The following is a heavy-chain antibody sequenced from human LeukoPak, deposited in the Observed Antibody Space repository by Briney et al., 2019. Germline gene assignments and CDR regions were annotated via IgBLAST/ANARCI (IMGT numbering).Heavy chain of an antibody. CDR3: ARGEMDTAMVTLGFDY. Sequence: PSETLSLTCAVSGGSISSGGYFWSWIRQPPGKGLEWIGYIYHSGSTYYNPSLKSRVTISVDRSKNQFSLKLSSVTAADTAVYYCARGEMDTAMVTLGFDYWGQGTLVTVSS. CDR2: IYHSGST. D-gene: IGHD5-18*01. CDR1: GGSISSGGYF. J-gene: IGHJ4*02. V-gene: IGHV4-30-2*01.